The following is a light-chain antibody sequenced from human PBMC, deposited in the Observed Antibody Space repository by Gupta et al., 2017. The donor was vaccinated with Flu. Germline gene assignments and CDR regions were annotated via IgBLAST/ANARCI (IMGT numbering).Light chain of an antibody. CDR3: SSYTSSSTRV. V-gene: IGLV2-14*01. J-gene: IGLJ1*01. Sequence: QSALTQPASVSGSPGQSITISCTGTSSDVGGYNYVSWYQQHPGKAPKLMSYEVSNRPSGVSNRFSGSKSGNTASLTISGLQSEDEADYYCSSYTSSSTRVFGTGTKVTVL. CDR2: EVS. CDR1: SSDVGGYNY.